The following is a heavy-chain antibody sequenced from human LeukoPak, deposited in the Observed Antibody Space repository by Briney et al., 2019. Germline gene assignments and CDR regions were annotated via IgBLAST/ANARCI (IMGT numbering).Heavy chain of an antibody. CDR3: AKSDWFDP. CDR2: NKYDGSES. J-gene: IGHJ5*02. CDR1: GFTLSGHW. Sequence: GGSLRLACAASGFTLSGHWMHWFRQPPGKGLAWVSRNKYDGSESYYADSVKGRFTIFRDNAKNTLYLQMNSLRVEDTAVYYCAKSDWFDPWGQGTLVTASS. V-gene: IGHV3-74*01.